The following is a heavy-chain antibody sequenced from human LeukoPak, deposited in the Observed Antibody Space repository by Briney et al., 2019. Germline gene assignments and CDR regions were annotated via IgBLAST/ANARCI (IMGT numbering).Heavy chain of an antibody. CDR2: ISGYNGNT. D-gene: IGHD4-17*01. Sequence: ASVKVSCKASGYTFTRYGISWVRQAPGQGLEWMGWISGYNGNTNYAQKFQGRFTMSTDISTNTAYMELRSLTSDDTAMYYCARLGDDYGEYFNWLDPWGQGTLVTVSS. J-gene: IGHJ5*02. CDR1: GYTFTRYG. CDR3: ARLGDDYGEYFNWLDP. V-gene: IGHV1-18*01.